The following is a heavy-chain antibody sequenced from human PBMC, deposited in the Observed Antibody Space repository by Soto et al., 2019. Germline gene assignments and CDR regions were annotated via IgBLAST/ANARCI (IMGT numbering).Heavy chain of an antibody. D-gene: IGHD1-26*01. Sequence: GGSLRLSCAASGFTFSTYAINWVRQAPGKGLKWLSLISGSGSGTYYADSVKGRFTFSRDHSKDTLYLQMNSLRVEDTAVYYSAKDQGNTVVGASIGFDHWGQGILVAVSS. CDR1: GFTFSTYA. V-gene: IGHV3-23*01. CDR3: AKDQGNTVVGASIGFDH. J-gene: IGHJ4*02. CDR2: ISGSGSGT.